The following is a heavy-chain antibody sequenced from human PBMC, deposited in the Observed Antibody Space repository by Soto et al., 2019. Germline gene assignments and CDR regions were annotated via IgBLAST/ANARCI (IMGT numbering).Heavy chain of an antibody. CDR3: ARREGIYSGSVFLIDS. CDR1: GYSFTSYW. V-gene: IGHV5-51*01. Sequence: PGESLKISCQGSGYSFTSYWIGWVRQMPGKGLEWMGIINPSDSDTKYNPSFQGQVTISADRSINTAFLQWSSLKDSDTAIYYCARREGIYSGSVFLIDSWGQGTLVTVSS. CDR2: INPSDSDT. J-gene: IGHJ4*02. D-gene: IGHD6-13*01.